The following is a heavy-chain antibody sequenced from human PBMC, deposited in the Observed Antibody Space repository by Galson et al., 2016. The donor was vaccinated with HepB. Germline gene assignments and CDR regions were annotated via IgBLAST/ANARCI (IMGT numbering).Heavy chain of an antibody. V-gene: IGHV1-18*01. D-gene: IGHD6-25*01. CDR1: GYTFTSYG. CDR3: ATSTGYRSGWGAFDI. CDR2: ISPYNGDT. J-gene: IGHJ3*02. Sequence: SVKVSCKASGYTFTSYGISWVRQAPGHGVEWLGWISPYNGDTNYAQKLQGRVTVTTDTSASTAYMELRSLRSDDTAVYYCATSTGYRSGWGAFDIWGQGTMVTVSS.